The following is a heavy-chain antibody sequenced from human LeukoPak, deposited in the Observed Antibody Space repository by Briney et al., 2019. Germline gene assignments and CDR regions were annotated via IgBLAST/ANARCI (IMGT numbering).Heavy chain of an antibody. J-gene: IGHJ4*02. V-gene: IGHV3-33*06. D-gene: IGHD1-26*01. CDR1: GFTFSSYG. CDR2: IWYDGSNK. Sequence: QAGGSLRLSCAASGFTFSSYGMHWVRQAPGKGLEWVAVIWYDGSNKYYADSVKGRFTISRDNSKNTLYLQMNSLRAEDTAVYYCAKASWAGVTTTYFAYWAQGTLVTVSS. CDR3: AKASWAGVTTTYFAY.